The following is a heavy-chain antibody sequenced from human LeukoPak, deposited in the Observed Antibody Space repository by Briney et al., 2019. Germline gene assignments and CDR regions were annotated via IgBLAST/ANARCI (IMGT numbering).Heavy chain of an antibody. V-gene: IGHV4-4*07. D-gene: IGHD2-2*01. CDR2: IYTSGST. Sequence: SETLSLTCAVYGGSFSGYYWSWIRQPAGKGLEWIGRIYTSGSTNYNPSLKSRVTMSVDTSKNQFSLKLSSVTAADTAVYYCARDLSVVVPAASFPYYYYMDVWGKGTTVTISS. CDR1: GGSFSGYY. J-gene: IGHJ6*03. CDR3: ARDLSVVVPAASFPYYYYMDV.